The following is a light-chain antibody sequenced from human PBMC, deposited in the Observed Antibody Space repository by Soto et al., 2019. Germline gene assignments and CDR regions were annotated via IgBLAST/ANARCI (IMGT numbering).Light chain of an antibody. V-gene: IGKV3-11*01. CDR1: QSVSSY. Sequence: EIVLTQSPATLSLSPGETATLSCRASQSVSSYLAWYQQKPGQAPRLLIYATSFRATGIPDRFRGSGSGTDFTLTISSLEPEDSAVYYCQDSSTSPWPFGQGTKVDIK. CDR2: ATS. J-gene: IGKJ1*01. CDR3: QDSSTSPWP.